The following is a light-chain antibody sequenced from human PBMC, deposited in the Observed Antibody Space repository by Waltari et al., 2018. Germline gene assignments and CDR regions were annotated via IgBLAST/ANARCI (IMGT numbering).Light chain of an antibody. V-gene: IGKV3-20*01. CDR2: DAS. J-gene: IGKJ1*01. CDR3: QKYGTRPAT. CDR1: QIVGRT. Sequence: ELVLTQSPAPLSLSPWDRATLSCRASQIVGRTLAWYQQRPGQAPRRLIYDASSRATGIPDRFSGSGSGTDFSLTISRLEPEDFAVYYCQKYGTRPATFGQGTKVEIK.